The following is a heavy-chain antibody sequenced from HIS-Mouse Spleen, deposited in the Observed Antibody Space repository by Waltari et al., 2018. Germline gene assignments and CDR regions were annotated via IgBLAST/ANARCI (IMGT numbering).Heavy chain of an antibody. CDR1: GYTVTRCD. V-gene: IGHV1-8*01. CDR3: ARGTRAQSGITMIGVVTYFDY. J-gene: IGHJ4*02. Sequence: QVQLVQSGAEVKKHGASVTVSCKASGYTVTRCDINWVRPATGPGLDWMGWVNPNSGNAGYAQKFQGRFTMTMNTSISTAYMELSSLRSEDTAVYYCARGTRAQSGITMIGVVTYFDYWGQGTLVTVSS. CDR2: VNPNSGNA. D-gene: IGHD3-22*01.